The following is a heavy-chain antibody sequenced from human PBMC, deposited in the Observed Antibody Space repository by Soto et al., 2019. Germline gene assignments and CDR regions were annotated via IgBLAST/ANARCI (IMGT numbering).Heavy chain of an antibody. D-gene: IGHD6-13*01. V-gene: IGHV4-30-4*01. Sequence: SETLSLTCTVSGGSISGNDNYWSWIRQPPGMGLEWIGYIYYSGSTYYNPSLKSRVIISVDASRNQFYLKLSSVTAADTAVYYCARDRSPYYYGMDVWGQGTTVTVSS. J-gene: IGHJ6*02. CDR1: GGSISGNDNY. CDR3: ARDRSPYYYGMDV. CDR2: IYYSGST.